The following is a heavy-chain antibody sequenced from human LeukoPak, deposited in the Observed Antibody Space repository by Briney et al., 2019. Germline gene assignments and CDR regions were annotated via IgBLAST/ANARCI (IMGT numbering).Heavy chain of an antibody. CDR3: AGDAVGALPGDAFDI. J-gene: IGHJ3*02. CDR1: GFSFSTHS. Sequence: PGGSLRLSCAASGFSFSTHSMNWVRQAPGKGLEWISFINLDGTDIHYGESVKGRFTISRDNAKNSLYLQMHTLRAEDTAVYYCAGDAVGALPGDAFDIWSQGTLVTVSS. D-gene: IGHD6-6*01. CDR2: INLDGTDI. V-gene: IGHV3-21*05.